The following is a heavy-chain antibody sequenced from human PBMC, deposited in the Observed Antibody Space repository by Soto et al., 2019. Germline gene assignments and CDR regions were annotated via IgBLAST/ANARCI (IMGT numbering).Heavy chain of an antibody. CDR2: VWYDGSNR. Sequence: QVQLVESGGGVVQPGGSVRLSCAASGFTFSSFGMHWVRQAPGKGLEWVAVVWYDGSNRFHADSVKGRFTISRDNSKNTLYLQMNRLRAEDTAVYYCARDNVGATAIDYWGQETLVTVSS. CDR1: GFTFSSFG. V-gene: IGHV3-33*01. CDR3: ARDNVGATAIDY. J-gene: IGHJ4*02. D-gene: IGHD1-26*01.